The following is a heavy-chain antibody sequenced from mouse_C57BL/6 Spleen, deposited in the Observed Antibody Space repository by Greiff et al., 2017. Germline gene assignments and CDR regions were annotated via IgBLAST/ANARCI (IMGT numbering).Heavy chain of an antibody. CDR3: ARRHGSSYLYFDV. CDR2: ISSGSSTI. J-gene: IGHJ1*03. V-gene: IGHV5-17*01. D-gene: IGHD1-1*01. CDR1: GFTFSDYG. Sequence: EVHLVESGGGLVKPGGSLKLSCAASGFTFSDYGMHWVRQAPEKGLEWVAYISSGSSTIYYADTVKGRFTISRDNAKNTLFLQMTSLRSEDTALYYCARRHGSSYLYFDVWGTGTTVTVSS.